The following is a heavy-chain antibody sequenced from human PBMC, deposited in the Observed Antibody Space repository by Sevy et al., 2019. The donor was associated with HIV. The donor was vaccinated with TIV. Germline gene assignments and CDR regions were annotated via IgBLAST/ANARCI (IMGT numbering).Heavy chain of an antibody. CDR2: IYYSGST. V-gene: IGHV4-59*01. Sequence: SETLSLTCTVSGGSISSYYWSWIRQPPGKGLEWIGYIYYSGSTNYNPSLKSRVTISVDTSKNQFSLKLSSVAAADTAVYYCARGGRTPGCYYYMDVWGKGTTVTVSS. J-gene: IGHJ6*03. D-gene: IGHD1-1*01. CDR3: ARGGRTPGCYYYMDV. CDR1: GGSISSYY.